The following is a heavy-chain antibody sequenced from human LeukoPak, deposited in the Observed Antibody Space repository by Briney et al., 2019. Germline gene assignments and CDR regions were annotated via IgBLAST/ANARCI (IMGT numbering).Heavy chain of an antibody. J-gene: IGHJ6*02. CDR1: GFTFSSDE. D-gene: IGHD4-17*01. V-gene: IGHV3-48*03. CDR3: AKDGTTVTTNYYYGMDV. Sequence: GGSLRLSCVASGFTFSSDEMNWVRQAPGKGLEWVSYISISGSITYYADSVKGRLTISRDNAKNSLYLQMNSLRAEDTATYYCAKDGTTVTTNYYYGMDVWGQGTTVTVSS. CDR2: ISISGSIT.